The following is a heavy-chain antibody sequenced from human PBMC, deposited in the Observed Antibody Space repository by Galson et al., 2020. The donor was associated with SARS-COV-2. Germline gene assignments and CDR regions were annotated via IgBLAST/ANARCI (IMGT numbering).Heavy chain of an antibody. CDR2: IYPADSYT. CDR1: GYFFTSNW. D-gene: IGHD6-25*01. V-gene: IGHV5-51*01. CDR3: AMRPQRLPATD. J-gene: IGHJ4*02. Sequence: GESLKISCKGSGYFFTSNWIGWVRQVPGKGLEWMGIIYPADSYTRYSPSFQGQVTISADKSINTAYLQWSSLKASDTAMYYCAMRPQRLPATDWGQGTLVTVSS.